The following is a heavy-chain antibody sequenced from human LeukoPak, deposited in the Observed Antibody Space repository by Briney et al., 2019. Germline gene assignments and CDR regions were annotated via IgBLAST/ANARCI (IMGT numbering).Heavy chain of an antibody. CDR2: VNPDTGYA. CDR1: GYPFTTYE. D-gene: IGHD1-14*01. CDR3: ARGPRNDP. V-gene: IGHV1-8*01. Sequence: GASVKVSCKTSGYPFTTYEINWARQAAGQGLEWMGWVNPDTGYADYAQKFQGRVTMTSDASISTAYMELSSLRSDDTAVYFCARGPRNDPWGQGTLVTVSS. J-gene: IGHJ5*02.